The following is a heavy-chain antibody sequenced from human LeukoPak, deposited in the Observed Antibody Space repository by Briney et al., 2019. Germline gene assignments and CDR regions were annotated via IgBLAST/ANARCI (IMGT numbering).Heavy chain of an antibody. D-gene: IGHD3-10*01. Sequence: PGGSLRPSCAASGFTFSSYAMSWVRQAPGKGLEWVSAISGSGGSTYYADSVKGRFTISRDNSKNTLYLQMNSLRAEDTAVYYCAKVRASIWFGELYYYGMDVWGQGTTVTVSS. CDR1: GFTFSSYA. J-gene: IGHJ6*02. V-gene: IGHV3-23*01. CDR3: AKVRASIWFGELYYYGMDV. CDR2: ISGSGGST.